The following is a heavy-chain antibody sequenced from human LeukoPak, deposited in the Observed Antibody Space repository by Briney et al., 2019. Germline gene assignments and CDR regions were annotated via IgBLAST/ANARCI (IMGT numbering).Heavy chain of an antibody. J-gene: IGHJ4*02. CDR1: GGSISSGGYY. Sequence: SQTLSLTCTVSGGSISSGGYYWSWIRQHPGKGLEWIGYIYYSGSTYYNPSLKSRVTISVDTSKNQFSLKLSSVTAADTAVYYCARVTSSGYRFDYWGPGTLVTVSS. CDR2: IYYSGST. D-gene: IGHD3-22*01. V-gene: IGHV4-31*03. CDR3: ARVTSSGYRFDY.